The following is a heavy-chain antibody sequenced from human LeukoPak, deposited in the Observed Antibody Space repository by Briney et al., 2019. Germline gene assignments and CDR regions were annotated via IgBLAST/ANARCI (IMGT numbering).Heavy chain of an antibody. V-gene: IGHV3-48*04. Sequence: GGSLRLSCAASGFTFSSYTMNWVRQAPGKGLEWVSYISSTSSTIYYADSVKGRFTISRDNAKNTLYLQMNSLRAEDTAVYYCATFRSPDYWGQGTLVTVSS. CDR2: ISSTSSTI. J-gene: IGHJ4*02. CDR1: GFTFSSYT. CDR3: ATFRSPDY.